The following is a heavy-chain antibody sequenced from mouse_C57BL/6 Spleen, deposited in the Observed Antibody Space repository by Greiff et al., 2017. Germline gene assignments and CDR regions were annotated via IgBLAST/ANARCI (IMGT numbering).Heavy chain of an antibody. Sequence: VQLQQSGAELVRPGASVTLSCKASGYTFTDYEMHWVKQTPVHGLEWIGAIDPETGGTAYNQKFKGKAILTADKSSSTAYMELRSLTSEDSAVYYCTREAQDYFDYWGQGTTLTVSS. J-gene: IGHJ2*01. V-gene: IGHV1-15*01. CDR1: GYTFTDYE. CDR3: TREAQDYFDY. CDR2: IDPETGGT. D-gene: IGHD3-2*02.